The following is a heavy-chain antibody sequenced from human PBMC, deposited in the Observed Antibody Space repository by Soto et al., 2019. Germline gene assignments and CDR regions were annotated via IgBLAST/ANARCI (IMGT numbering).Heavy chain of an antibody. Sequence: GGSLRLSCAASGFTFSSYAVSWVRQAPGKGLEWVSVISGGGGSTYYADSVKGRFTISRDNSKNTLYLQMNSLRAEDTAVYYCARERAARPTYNWFDPWGQGTLVTSPQ. CDR2: ISGGGGST. J-gene: IGHJ5*02. D-gene: IGHD6-6*01. V-gene: IGHV3-23*01. CDR3: ARERAARPTYNWFDP. CDR1: GFTFSSYA.